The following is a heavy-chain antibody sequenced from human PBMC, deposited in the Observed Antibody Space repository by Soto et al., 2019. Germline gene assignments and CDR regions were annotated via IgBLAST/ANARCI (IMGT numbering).Heavy chain of an antibody. Sequence: SVKVSCKASGGTFSSYAISWVRQAPGQGLEWMGGIIPIFGTANYAQKFQGRVTITADESTSTAYMELSSLRSEDTAVYYCAREGSAPTLFDYWGQGTLVTVSS. CDR2: IIPIFGTA. CDR1: GGTFSSYA. CDR3: AREGSAPTLFDY. J-gene: IGHJ4*02. V-gene: IGHV1-69*13.